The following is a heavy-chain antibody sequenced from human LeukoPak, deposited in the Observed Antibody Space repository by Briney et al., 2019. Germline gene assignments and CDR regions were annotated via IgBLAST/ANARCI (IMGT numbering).Heavy chain of an antibody. CDR2: ISSGGDSP. CDR1: GFTFRSYA. CDR3: ARERDSALDY. D-gene: IGHD5-24*01. Sequence: GGSLRLSCAASGFTFRSYAMHWVRQAPGKGLEYVSAISSGGDSPYYANSVKGRFTISRDNSKNTLYLQMGSLRGEDTALYYCARERDSALDYWGQGTLVTVYS. J-gene: IGHJ4*02. V-gene: IGHV3-64*01.